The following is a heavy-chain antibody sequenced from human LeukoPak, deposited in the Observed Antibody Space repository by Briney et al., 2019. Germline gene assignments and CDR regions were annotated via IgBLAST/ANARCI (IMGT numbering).Heavy chain of an antibody. V-gene: IGHV4-59*01. CDR2: IYYSGST. Sequence: PSETLSLTCNVSGDSISSYYWSWIRQPPGKGLEWIGYIYYSGSTNYNPSLKSRVTISVDTSKNQFSLKLSSVTAADTAVYYCARRLNYDFWSDERAFDIWGQGTMVTVSS. J-gene: IGHJ3*02. D-gene: IGHD3-3*01. CDR3: ARRLNYDFWSDERAFDI. CDR1: GDSISSYY.